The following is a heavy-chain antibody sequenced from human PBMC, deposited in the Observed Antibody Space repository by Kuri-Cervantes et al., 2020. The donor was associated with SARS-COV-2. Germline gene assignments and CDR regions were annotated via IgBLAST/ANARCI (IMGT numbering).Heavy chain of an antibody. Sequence: GGSLRLSCSASGFTFSSYAMHWVRQAPGKGLEWVSYISSSSSTIYYADSVKGRFTISRDNAKNSLYLQMNSLRAEDTAVYYCAKDLGGYVGYWGQGTLVTVSS. CDR1: GFTFSSYA. CDR3: AKDLGGYVGY. CDR2: ISSSSSTI. J-gene: IGHJ4*02. D-gene: IGHD3-22*01. V-gene: IGHV3-48*01.